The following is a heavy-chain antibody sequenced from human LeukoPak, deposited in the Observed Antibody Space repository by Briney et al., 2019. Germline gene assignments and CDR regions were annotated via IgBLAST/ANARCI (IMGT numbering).Heavy chain of an antibody. CDR1: GYSISSGYY. Sequence: PSETLSLTCAVSGYSISSGYYWGWIRQPPGKGLEWIGSIYHSGSTYYNPSLKSRVTISVDTSKNQFSLKLSSVTAADTAVYYCARSAEYFDYWGQGTLSPSPQ. CDR2: IYHSGST. CDR3: ARSAEYFDY. V-gene: IGHV4-38-2*01. J-gene: IGHJ4*02.